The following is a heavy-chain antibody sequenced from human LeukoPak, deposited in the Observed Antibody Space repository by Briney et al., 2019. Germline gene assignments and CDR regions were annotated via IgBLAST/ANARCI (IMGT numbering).Heavy chain of an antibody. V-gene: IGHV3-23*01. CDR1: GFTFSSYA. D-gene: IGHD6-13*01. CDR2: ISGSGGST. J-gene: IGHJ6*02. CDR3: ARDRSSSSWYPSNYYYYGMDV. Sequence: QPGGSLRLSCAASGFTFSSYAMSWVRQAPGKGLEWVSAISGSGGSTYYADSVKGRFTISRDNAKNSLYLQMNSLRAEDTAVYYCARDRSSSSWYPSNYYYYGMDVWGQGTTVTVSS.